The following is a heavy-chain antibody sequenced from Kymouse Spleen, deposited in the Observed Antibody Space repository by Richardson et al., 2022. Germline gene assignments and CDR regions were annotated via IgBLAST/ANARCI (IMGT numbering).Heavy chain of an antibody. V-gene: IGHV4-39*01. Sequence: QLQLQESGPGLVKPSETLSLTCTVSGGSISSSSYYWGWIRQPPGKGLEWIGSIYYSGSTYYNPSLKSRVTISVDTSKNQFSLKLSSVTAADTAVYYCARIAVAGTDYGMDVWGQGTTVTVSS. D-gene: IGHD6-19*01. CDR3: ARIAVAGTDYGMDV. CDR1: GGSISSSSYY. J-gene: IGHJ6*02. CDR2: IYYSGST.